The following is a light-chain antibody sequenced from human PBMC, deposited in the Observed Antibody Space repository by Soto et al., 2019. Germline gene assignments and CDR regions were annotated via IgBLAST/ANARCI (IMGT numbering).Light chain of an antibody. Sequence: EIVLTQAPGTLSLSAGERATLSCRATQAVRNNYFAWYQQKVGQAPRLVVYGGAHRATGVPDRFSGSGSGTDFTLTISRLEPEDFAVYYCQQYGSSPPITFGQGTRLEI. J-gene: IGKJ5*01. CDR3: QQYGSSPPIT. V-gene: IGKV3-20*01. CDR1: QAVRNNY. CDR2: GGA.